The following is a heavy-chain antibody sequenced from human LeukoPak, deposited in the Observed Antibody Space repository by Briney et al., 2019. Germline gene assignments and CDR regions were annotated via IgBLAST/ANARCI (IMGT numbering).Heavy chain of an antibody. Sequence: PSETLSLTCTVSGGSITSTLYYWGWFRQSSGKGLEWIGSIYYSGSTYYNLSLKSRVTISVDTSKNQFSLRLTSVTAADTAVYFCAGQPENTRGFYWGQGTLVTVSS. J-gene: IGHJ1*01. D-gene: IGHD2-2*01. V-gene: IGHV4-39*01. CDR3: AGQPENTRGFY. CDR2: IYYSGST. CDR1: GGSITSTLYY.